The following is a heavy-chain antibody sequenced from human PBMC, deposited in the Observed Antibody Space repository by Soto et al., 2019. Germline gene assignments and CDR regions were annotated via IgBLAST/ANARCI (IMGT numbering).Heavy chain of an antibody. J-gene: IGHJ6*02. V-gene: IGHV1-69*13. CDR3: ERGPSYYFAMDV. CDR2: VIHLFESP. CDR1: GGPFSNYA. Sequence: SVKVSCKVSGGPFSNYAINWVRQAPGQGLEWMGGVIHLFESPKYAQRFQGRLTITADESTSTAYMQLSSLRSEDTAMYYCERGPSYYFAMDVWGQGTTVTVSS.